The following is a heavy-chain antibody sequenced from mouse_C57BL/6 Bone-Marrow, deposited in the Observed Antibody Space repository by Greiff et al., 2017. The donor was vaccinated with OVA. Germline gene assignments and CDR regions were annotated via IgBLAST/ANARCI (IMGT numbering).Heavy chain of an antibody. CDR1: GFTFSDYG. Sequence: EVQLVESGGGLVQPGGSLKLSCAASGFTFSDYGMAWVRQAPRKGPEWVAFISNLAYSIYYADTVTGRFTISRENAKNTLYLEMSSLRSEDTAMYYCARRGYDYDGYYAMDYWGQGTSVTVSS. J-gene: IGHJ4*01. CDR3: ARRGYDYDGYYAMDY. V-gene: IGHV5-15*01. D-gene: IGHD2-4*01. CDR2: ISNLAYSI.